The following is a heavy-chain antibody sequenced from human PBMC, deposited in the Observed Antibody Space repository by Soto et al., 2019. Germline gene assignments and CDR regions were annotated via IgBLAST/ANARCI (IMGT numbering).Heavy chain of an antibody. J-gene: IGHJ6*02. V-gene: IGHV3-74*01. CDR2: LNEDGSFT. Sequence: EVQLVESGGGLVRPGGSLRLSCVASEFTFSSYWMHWVRQVPGKGLVWVSRLNEDGSFTSYADSVKGRFTIFRDNAKKTLYLEMNSLRAEDLAVYDCGRDLSGRADVWGQGTTVTVS. D-gene: IGHD3-10*01. CDR3: GRDLSGRADV. CDR1: EFTFSSYW.